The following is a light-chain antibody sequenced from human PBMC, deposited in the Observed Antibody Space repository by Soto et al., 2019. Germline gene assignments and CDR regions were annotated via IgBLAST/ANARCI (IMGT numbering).Light chain of an antibody. CDR2: DVS. CDR1: SSDVGGYNY. Sequence: QSALTQPASVSGSPGQSITISCTGTSSDVGGYNYVSWYQQHPGKAPKLMIYDVSNRPSGVSNRFSGSKSGNTASLTISGLHADDDADYCCSSYTSSSTHVFGGGTKLTVL. CDR3: SSYTSSSTHV. J-gene: IGLJ2*01. V-gene: IGLV2-14*01.